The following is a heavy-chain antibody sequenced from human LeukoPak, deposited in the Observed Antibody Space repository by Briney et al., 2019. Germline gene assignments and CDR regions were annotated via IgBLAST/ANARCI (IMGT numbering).Heavy chain of an antibody. J-gene: IGHJ2*01. CDR3: ARQGGGFWYFDL. Sequence: PXGKGLEWIGYIYYSGSTNYNPSLKSRVTISVDTSKNQFSLKLSSVTAADTAVYYCARQGGGFWYFDLWGRGTLVTVSS. D-gene: IGHD6-25*01. CDR2: IYYSGST. V-gene: IGHV4-59*08.